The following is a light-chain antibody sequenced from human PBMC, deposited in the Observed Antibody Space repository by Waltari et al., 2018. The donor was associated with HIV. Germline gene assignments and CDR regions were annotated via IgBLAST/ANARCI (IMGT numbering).Light chain of an antibody. CDR1: SSNIGSTY. J-gene: IGLJ2*01. CDR3: AAWDDSLSGQVL. CDR2: RNT. Sequence: QSVLTPPPSASGTPGQRVTISWSGSSSNIGSTYGSWYQPLPGMAPKPLIYRNTQRPSGVPDRFSGSKSGTSASLAISGLRPEDEADYYCAAWDDSLSGQVLFGGGTKLTVL. V-gene: IGLV1-47*01.